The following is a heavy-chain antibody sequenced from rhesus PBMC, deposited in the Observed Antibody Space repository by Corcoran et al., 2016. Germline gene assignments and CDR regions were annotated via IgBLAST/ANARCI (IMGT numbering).Heavy chain of an antibody. CDR1: GGPISSNY. Sequence: QLQLQESVPGLVKPSETLSLTCAASGGPISSNYWSWIRQPPGKRLDWIGRISCSAVSTDYNPSLKSRVTISTDTHKTQFSLKLSAVTAADTAVYYCARGVGYSTFDYWGQGVLVTVSS. J-gene: IGHJ4*01. CDR2: ISCSAVST. D-gene: IGHD5-30*01. V-gene: IGHV4-173*01. CDR3: ARGVGYSTFDY.